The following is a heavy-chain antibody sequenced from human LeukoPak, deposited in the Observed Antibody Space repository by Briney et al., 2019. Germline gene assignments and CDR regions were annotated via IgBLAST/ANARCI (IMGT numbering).Heavy chain of an antibody. CDR1: VYTFTNYY. V-gene: IGHV1-8*01. J-gene: IGHJ4*02. D-gene: IGHD1-26*01. CDR3: AKSKVGATTLPIDF. Sequence: GASVKVSCKATVYTFTNYYSNWVRPATGQGLEWMGWMNPYSGNTGYAQEFQGRITMTRDTSISTAYMELSSLRSEDTAMYYCAKSKVGATTLPIDFWGQGTLVTVSS. CDR2: MNPYSGNT.